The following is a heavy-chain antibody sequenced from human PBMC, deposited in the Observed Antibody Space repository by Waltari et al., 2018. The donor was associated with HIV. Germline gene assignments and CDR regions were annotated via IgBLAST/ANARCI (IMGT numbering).Heavy chain of an antibody. CDR2: IREDGSEK. Sequence: HLVESGGGLVQPGGSLRLSCEASGFTFSNFWMSWVRQAPGKGLAWVADIREDGSEKNYVDSVKGRFTISRDNAKNSLYLQLNSLRAEDTAVYHCARVTFYGSGPFYTAYYHCMSVWGQGTTVSVSS. J-gene: IGHJ6*02. V-gene: IGHV3-7*04. CDR3: ARVTFYGSGPFYTAYYHCMSV. CDR1: GFTFSNFW. D-gene: IGHD3-10*01.